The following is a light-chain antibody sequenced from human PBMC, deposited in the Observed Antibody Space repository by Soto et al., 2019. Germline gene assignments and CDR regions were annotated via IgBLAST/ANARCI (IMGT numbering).Light chain of an antibody. Sequence: EIVMSQSPATLSVSTGERATLSCRASQSMNNFLAWYQQKPGQAPRLLIYDAFNRATGIPDRFSGSGSGTDFTLIISSLEPEDFAVYYCQQRGDWPRTFGQGTKVDIK. CDR3: QQRGDWPRT. CDR2: DAF. V-gene: IGKV3-11*01. CDR1: QSMNNF. J-gene: IGKJ2*01.